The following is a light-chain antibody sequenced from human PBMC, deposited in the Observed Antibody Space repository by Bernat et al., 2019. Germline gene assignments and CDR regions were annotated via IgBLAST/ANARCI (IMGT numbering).Light chain of an antibody. V-gene: IGKV1-8*01. J-gene: IGKJ3*01. CDR1: QGISSY. CDR3: QQYYRYPLT. Sequence: AIRMTQSPSSFSASTGDRVTITCRASQGISSYLAWYQQKPGKAPKLLIYAASTLQSGVPSRFSGCGSGTDFTLTISCLQSEDFATYYCQQYYRYPLTFGPGTKVDIK. CDR2: AAS.